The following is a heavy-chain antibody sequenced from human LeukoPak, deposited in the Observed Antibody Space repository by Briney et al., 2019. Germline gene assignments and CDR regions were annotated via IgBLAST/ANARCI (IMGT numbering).Heavy chain of an antibody. CDR3: ARGPIVVVPAATTEYMDV. D-gene: IGHD2-2*01. V-gene: IGHV1-69*05. Sequence: ASVKVSCKASGGTFSSYAISWVRQAPGQGLEWMGGIIPIFGTANYAQKFQGRVTITTDESTSTAYMELSSLRSEDPAVYYCARGPIVVVPAATTEYMDVWGKGTTVTVSS. J-gene: IGHJ6*03. CDR2: IIPIFGTA. CDR1: GGTFSSYA.